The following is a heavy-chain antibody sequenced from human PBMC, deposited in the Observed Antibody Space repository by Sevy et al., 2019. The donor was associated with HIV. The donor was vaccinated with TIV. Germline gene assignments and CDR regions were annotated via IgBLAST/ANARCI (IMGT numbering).Heavy chain of an antibody. D-gene: IGHD3-22*01. CDR3: ARGGYYYDNAAYYALDS. CDR1: GFTFSNYA. Sequence: GGSLRLSCAATGFTFSNYAMHWVRQAPGKGMEWVAIIWSDGAYQYHGDSVKGRFTISRDNSKNTLYLQMNNVRVEDRAVYYCARGGYYYDNAAYYALDSWGQGPWVTVSS. CDR2: IWSDGAYQ. J-gene: IGHJ5*01. V-gene: IGHV3-33*01.